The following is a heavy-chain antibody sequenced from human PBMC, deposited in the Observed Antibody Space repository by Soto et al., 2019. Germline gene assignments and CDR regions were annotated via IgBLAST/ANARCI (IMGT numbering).Heavy chain of an antibody. CDR3: ARDGASSWKFYYYNGMDV. J-gene: IGHJ6*02. CDR1: GYTFTGYY. D-gene: IGHD6-13*01. V-gene: IGHV1-2*04. CDR2: INPNSGGT. Sequence: ASVKVSCKASGYTFTGYYMHWVRQAPGQGLEWMGWINPNSGGTNYAQKFQGWVTMTRDTSISTAYMELSRLRSDDTAVYYCARDGASSWKFYYYNGMDVWGQGTTVTVSS.